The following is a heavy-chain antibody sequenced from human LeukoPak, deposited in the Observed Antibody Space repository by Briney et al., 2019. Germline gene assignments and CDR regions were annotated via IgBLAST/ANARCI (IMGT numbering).Heavy chain of an antibody. CDR2: INPNSGGT. CDR1: GYTFTVYY. V-gene: IGHV1-2*04. D-gene: IGHD6-19*01. Sequence: ASVTVSFKASGYTFTVYYMHWVRQAPGQGLEWMGWINPNSGGTNYAQKFQGWVTMTRDTSISTAYMELSRLRSDDTAVYYCASSIAVAGSDAFDIWGQGTMVTVSS. CDR3: ASSIAVAGSDAFDI. J-gene: IGHJ3*02.